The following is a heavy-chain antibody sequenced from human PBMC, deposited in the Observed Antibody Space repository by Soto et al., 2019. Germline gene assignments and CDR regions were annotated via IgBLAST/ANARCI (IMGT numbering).Heavy chain of an antibody. Sequence: EVQLVESGGGLVQPEGSLRLSCAASGFTFSDHYMDWVRQAPGKGLEWVGRIKTKANSYTTESAAPVKGIFIISRDDSKTSVFLQMNRLKTDDTAVYFCTRVRLGSIRSSDYWGQGILVTVSS. CDR3: TRVRLGSIRSSDY. CDR1: GFTFSDHY. V-gene: IGHV3-72*01. D-gene: IGHD3-3*02. CDR2: IKTKANSYTT. J-gene: IGHJ4*02.